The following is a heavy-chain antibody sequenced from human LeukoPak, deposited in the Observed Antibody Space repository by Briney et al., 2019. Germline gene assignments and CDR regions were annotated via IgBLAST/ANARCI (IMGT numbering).Heavy chain of an antibody. D-gene: IGHD1-1*01. Sequence: GGSLRLSCAASGFTFSSYAMSWVRQAPGKGLEYVSAISSNGGSTYYANSVKGRFTISRDNSKNTLYLQMGSLRAEDMAVYYCARERLLEADAFDIWGQGTMVTVSS. CDR3: ARERLLEADAFDI. CDR1: GFTFSSYA. CDR2: ISSNGGST. J-gene: IGHJ3*02. V-gene: IGHV3-64*01.